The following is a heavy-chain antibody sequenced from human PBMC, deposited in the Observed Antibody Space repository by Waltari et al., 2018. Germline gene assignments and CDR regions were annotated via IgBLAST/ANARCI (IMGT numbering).Heavy chain of an antibody. CDR1: GFTVSGNS. Sequence: VQLVESGGGLIQPGGSLRLSCIASGFTVSGNSLSWVRQAPGKGLEWVSVIHGAGNTYYADSVKGRCTIARDTSKNTLYLQMSALRAEDTAVYYCSNSRLNRPDDWYYFDYWGQGTLVTVSS. J-gene: IGHJ4*02. CDR2: IHGAGNT. CDR3: SNSRLNRPDDWYYFDY. D-gene: IGHD3-9*01. V-gene: IGHV3-53*01.